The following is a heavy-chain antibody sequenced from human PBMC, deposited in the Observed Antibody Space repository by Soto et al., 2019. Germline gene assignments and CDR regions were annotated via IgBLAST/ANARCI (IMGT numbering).Heavy chain of an antibody. V-gene: IGHV3-74*01. CDR2: ISNDGSS. CDR1: GFTFSSYW. Sequence: EVHLVESGGGLVQPGGSLRLSCVASGFTFSSYWMPWVRQAPGKGLVWVSSISNDGSSIYADPVKGRFTISRDNAKNTLYLQMNSLRAEDTAVYYCARLPNKSPQNWGQGTLVIVSP. CDR3: ARLPNKSPQN. J-gene: IGHJ1*01.